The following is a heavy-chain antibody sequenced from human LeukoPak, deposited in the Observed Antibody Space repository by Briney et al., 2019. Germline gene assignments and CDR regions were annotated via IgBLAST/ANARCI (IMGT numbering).Heavy chain of an antibody. Sequence: SETLSLTCAVSGGSFSAYYWSWIRQPPGQGLEWIGQINHSGSTSYNPSLKSRVTMSVDTSKNQFSLKLSSVTAADTAVYYCARGLYYYDSSGYSYWGQGTLVTVSS. CDR3: ARGLYYYDSSGYSY. CDR1: GGSFSAYY. V-gene: IGHV4-34*01. J-gene: IGHJ4*02. D-gene: IGHD3-22*01. CDR2: INHSGST.